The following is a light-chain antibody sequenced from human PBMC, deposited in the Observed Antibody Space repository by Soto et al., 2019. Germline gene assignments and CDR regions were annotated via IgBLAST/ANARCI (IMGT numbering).Light chain of an antibody. V-gene: IGLV1-44*01. J-gene: IGLJ3*02. CDR2: DNH. CDR3: AAWDDSLSGRV. Sequence: QSVLTQPPSASGTPGQRVTFSCSGSSSNIGINTVNWYRQLPGTAPQLLISDNHRRPSGVPDRFSGSKSGTSASLAISGLQSEDEADYYCAAWDDSLSGRVFGGGTKLTVL. CDR1: SSNIGINT.